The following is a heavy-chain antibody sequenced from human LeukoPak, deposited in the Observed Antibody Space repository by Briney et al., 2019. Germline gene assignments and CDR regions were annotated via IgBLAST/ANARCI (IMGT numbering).Heavy chain of an antibody. J-gene: IGHJ4*02. Sequence: PGGSLRLSCAVSGFTISDNYMSWVRQAPGKGLEWVSVIYSRGSTSYTDSVKGRFTISRDNSENTVYLQMNSLRAEDTAVYYCASLYCSAGSCFVDYWGQGTLVSVSA. CDR3: ASLYCSAGSCFVDY. D-gene: IGHD2-15*01. CDR2: IYSRGST. V-gene: IGHV3-53*01. CDR1: GFTISDNY.